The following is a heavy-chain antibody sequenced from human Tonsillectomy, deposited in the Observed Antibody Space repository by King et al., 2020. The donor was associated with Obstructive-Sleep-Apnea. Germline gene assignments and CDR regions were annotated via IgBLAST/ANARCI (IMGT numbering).Heavy chain of an antibody. V-gene: IGHV4-4*02. CDR2: IYHSGTT. Sequence: MQLQESGPGLVKPSGALSLTCAVSGGSISSGNWWSWVRQPPGKGLEWIGEIYHSGTTNDNQSLKSRVTISVDKSKNQSSLKLGCVTAADTAVYYCAREGSKGYSYGYWGQGTLVTVSS. CDR3: AREGSKGYSYGY. CDR1: GGSISSGNW. D-gene: IGHD5-18*01. J-gene: IGHJ4*02.